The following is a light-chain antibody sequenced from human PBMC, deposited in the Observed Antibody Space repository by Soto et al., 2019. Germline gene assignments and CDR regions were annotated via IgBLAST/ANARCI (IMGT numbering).Light chain of an antibody. J-gene: IGLJ1*01. CDR3: SSYAGSSNV. CDR1: SSDVGGYNY. Sequence: QSVLTQPPSASGSPGQSVAISRTGTSSDVGGYNYVSWYQQHPGKAPKLMIYGVNKRPSGVPDRFSGSKSGNTASLTVSGLQAEDEADYYCSSYAGSSNVFGTGTKVTVL. CDR2: GVN. V-gene: IGLV2-8*01.